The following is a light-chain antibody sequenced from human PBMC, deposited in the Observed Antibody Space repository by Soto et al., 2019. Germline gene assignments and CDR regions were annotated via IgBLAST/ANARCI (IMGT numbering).Light chain of an antibody. Sequence: QSALTQPASVSGSPGQSITISCTGTSSDVGGYNSVSWYRQDPGKAPKLMIYDVTNRPSGVSNRFSGSKSGNTASLTISGLQAEDEADYYCSSFTSDITYVFGTGTKLTVL. J-gene: IGLJ1*01. V-gene: IGLV2-14*01. CDR2: DVT. CDR1: SSDVGGYNS. CDR3: SSFTSDITYV.